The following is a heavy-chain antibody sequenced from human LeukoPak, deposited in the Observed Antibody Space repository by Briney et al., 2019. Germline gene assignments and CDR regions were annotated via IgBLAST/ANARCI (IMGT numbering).Heavy chain of an antibody. CDR3: ARRWGAAAGTLDY. V-gene: IGHV4-39*07. Sequence: PSETLSLTCIVSGVSIRSGDYYWSWIRQPPGKGLEWIGEINHSGSTNYNPSLKSRVTISVDTSKNQFSLKLSSVTAADTAVYYCARRWGAAAGTLDYWGQGTLVTVSS. D-gene: IGHD6-13*01. CDR1: GVSIRSGDYY. J-gene: IGHJ4*02. CDR2: INHSGST.